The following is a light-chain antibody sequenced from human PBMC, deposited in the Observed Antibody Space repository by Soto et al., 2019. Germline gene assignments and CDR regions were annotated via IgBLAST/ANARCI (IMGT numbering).Light chain of an antibody. CDR3: KKYFRWHPWT. Sequence: EVVATHSPATISVSAVELVTLSGRASQSVSTDLAWYQQKPGQAPRLLIYGAYIRAIGVPDRFSGSGSGTDFTLTIRSMQHEDSAIYYCKKYFRWHPWTFGQGTKV. J-gene: IGKJ1*01. CDR1: QSVSTD. V-gene: IGKV3-15*01. CDR2: GAY.